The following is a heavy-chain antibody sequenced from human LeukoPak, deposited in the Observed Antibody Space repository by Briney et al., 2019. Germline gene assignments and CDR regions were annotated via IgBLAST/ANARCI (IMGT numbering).Heavy chain of an antibody. CDR3: ARGRSYYDFWSGYPSVNWFDP. V-gene: IGHV1-18*01. Sequence: GASVKVSCKASGYTFTSYGISLVRQAPGQGLESMGWISAYNGNTNYAQKLQGRVTMTTDTSTSTAYMELRSLRSDGTAVYYCARGRSYYDFWSGYPSVNWFDPWGQGTLVTVSS. J-gene: IGHJ5*02. CDR1: GYTFTSYG. D-gene: IGHD3-3*01. CDR2: ISAYNGNT.